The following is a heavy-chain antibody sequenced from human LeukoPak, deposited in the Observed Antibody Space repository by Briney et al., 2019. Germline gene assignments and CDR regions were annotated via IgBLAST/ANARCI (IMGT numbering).Heavy chain of an antibody. V-gene: IGHV5-51*01. CDR1: GYSFTGYW. CDR2: IYPGDSDT. J-gene: IGHJ4*02. CDR3: ARSTYYDFWSGYYTAYYFDY. D-gene: IGHD3-3*01. Sequence: RGESLKISCKGSGYSFTGYWIGWVRQMPGKGLEWMGIIYPGDSDTRYSPSFQGQVTISADKSISTAYLQWSSLKASDTAMYYCARSTYYDFWSGYYTAYYFDYWGQGTLVTVSS.